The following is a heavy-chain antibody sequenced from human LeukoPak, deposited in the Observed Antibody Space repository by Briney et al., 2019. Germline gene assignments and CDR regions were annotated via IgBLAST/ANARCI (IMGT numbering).Heavy chain of an antibody. CDR3: ARWIVSGFDY. CDR1: GGSISSSSYY. Sequence: SETLSLTCTVAGGSISSSSYYWGWIRQPPGKGLEWIGSIYYSGSTYYNPSLKSRVTISVDTSKNQFSLKLSSVTAADTAVYYCARWIVSGFDYWGQGTLVTVSS. D-gene: IGHD3-16*02. J-gene: IGHJ4*02. V-gene: IGHV4-39*01. CDR2: IYYSGST.